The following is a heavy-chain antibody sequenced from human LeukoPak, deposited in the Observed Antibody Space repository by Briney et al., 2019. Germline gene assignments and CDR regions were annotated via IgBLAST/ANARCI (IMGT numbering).Heavy chain of an antibody. D-gene: IGHD3-22*01. V-gene: IGHV3-33*01. J-gene: IGHJ4*02. CDR3: ASSYYYDSSGYLDY. CDR2: IWYDGSNK. CDR1: GFTFSSYG. Sequence: PGGSLRLSCAASGFTFSSYGMHWVRQAPGKGLERVAVIWYDGSNKYYADSVKGRFTISRDNSKNTLYLQMNSLRAEDTAVYYCASSYYYDSSGYLDYWGQGTLVTVSS.